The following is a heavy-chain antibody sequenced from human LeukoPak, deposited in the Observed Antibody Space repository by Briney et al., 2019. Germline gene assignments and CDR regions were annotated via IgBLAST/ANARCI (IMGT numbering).Heavy chain of an antibody. V-gene: IGHV4-38-2*02. D-gene: IGHD6-19*01. CDR1: GYSISSGYY. CDR2: IYYSGST. CDR3: ARLGYSSGWEGWFDP. Sequence: NASETLSLTCTVSGYSISSGYYWGWIRQPPGKGLEWIGSIYYSGSTYYNPSLKSRVTISVDTSKNQFSLKLSSVTAADTAVYYCARLGYSSGWEGWFDPWGQGTLVTVSS. J-gene: IGHJ5*02.